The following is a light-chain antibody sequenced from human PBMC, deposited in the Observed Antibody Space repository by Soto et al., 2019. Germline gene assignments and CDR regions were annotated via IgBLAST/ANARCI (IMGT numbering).Light chain of an antibody. CDR1: QSISTY. Sequence: DIQMTQSPSSLSASVGDRVTITCRASQSISTYLNWYQQKPGKAPNLLIFAASTLQSGVPSRFSGSGSGTDFTLTIRSLQPEDFATYYCQQSYTAPLTFGGGTKVDNK. V-gene: IGKV1-39*01. J-gene: IGKJ4*01. CDR2: AAS. CDR3: QQSYTAPLT.